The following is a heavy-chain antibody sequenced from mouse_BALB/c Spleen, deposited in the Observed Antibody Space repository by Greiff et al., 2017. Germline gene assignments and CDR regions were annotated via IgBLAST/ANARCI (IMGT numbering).Heavy chain of an antibody. D-gene: IGHD2-1*01. J-gene: IGHJ2*01. CDR1: GYTFTSYW. CDR2: INPSTGYT. CDR3: ARLGGNFHFDY. Sequence: VQLQQSGAELAKPGASVKMSCKASGYTFTSYWMHWVKQRPGQGLEWIGYINPSTGYTEYNQKFKDKATLTADKSSSTAYMQLSSLTSEDSAVYYCARLGGNFHFDYWGQGTTLTVSS. V-gene: IGHV1-7*01.